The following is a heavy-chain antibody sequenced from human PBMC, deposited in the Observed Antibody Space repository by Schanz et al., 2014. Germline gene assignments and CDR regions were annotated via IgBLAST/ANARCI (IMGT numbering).Heavy chain of an antibody. CDR3: ARGRSLGWCDY. CDR2: ISRSSSSI. J-gene: IGHJ4*02. CDR1: GFTFSSYS. D-gene: IGHD2-21*01. V-gene: IGHV3-21*01. Sequence: EVQLVESGGGLVKPGGSLRLSCAASGFTFSSYSMHWVRQAPGKGLEWVSSISRSSSSIYYADSVKGRFTISRDNAKNSLYLQMHSLRAEDTAVYYCARGRSLGWCDYWGQGTLVTVSS.